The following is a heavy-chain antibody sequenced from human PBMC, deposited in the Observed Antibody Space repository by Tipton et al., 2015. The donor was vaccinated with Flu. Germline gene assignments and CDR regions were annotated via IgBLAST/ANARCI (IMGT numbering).Heavy chain of an antibody. CDR1: GVSMTSDSYF. J-gene: IGHJ5*02. CDR2: MYHNGGT. CDR3: AGVGLLKVFGLLIPNHFDP. V-gene: IGHV4-39*07. D-gene: IGHD3/OR15-3a*01. Sequence: TLSLTCTVSGVSMTSDSYFWGWIRQSPGKRLEWIGTMYHNGGTYFNPSLKSRVSLTLDTSKNQFSLKLKSVTAADTAVYYCAGVGLLKVFGLLIPNHFDPWGQGALVTVSS.